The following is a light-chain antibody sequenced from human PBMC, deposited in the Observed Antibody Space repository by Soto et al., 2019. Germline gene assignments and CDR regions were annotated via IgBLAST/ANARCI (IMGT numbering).Light chain of an antibody. V-gene: IGKV3-15*01. J-gene: IGKJ1*01. CDR3: LHYNNGPR. CDR1: QSVRSN. CDR2: GAP. Sequence: EIVMTQSPATLSASPGERATLSCRASQSVRSNLAWYQQKPGQAPRLLIYGAPRRATGVPARFSGSGSGTEFTLTISSLQSEDFAVYYCLHYNNGPRFGQGTKVDIK.